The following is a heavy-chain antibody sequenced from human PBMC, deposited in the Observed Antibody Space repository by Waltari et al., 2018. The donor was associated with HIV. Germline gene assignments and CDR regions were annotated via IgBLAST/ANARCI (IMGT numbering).Heavy chain of an antibody. CDR3: AKEETRIFSSTWYYYYYGMDV. CDR1: GFIFGSYG. J-gene: IGHJ6*02. CDR2: ISYDGSNK. V-gene: IGHV3-30*18. D-gene: IGHD3-16*01. Sequence: QVQLVESGGGVVQPGRSLRLSCAASGFIFGSYGMHWVRQAPGKGLEWGAVISYDGSNKYYAGSVKGRFTISRDNSKNMLHLQMNSLRAEDTAVYYCAKEETRIFSSTWYYYYYGMDVWGQGTTVTVSS.